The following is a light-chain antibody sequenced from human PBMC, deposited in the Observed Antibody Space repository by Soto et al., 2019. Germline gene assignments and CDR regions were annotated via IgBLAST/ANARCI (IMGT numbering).Light chain of an antibody. CDR2: DNN. CDR1: SSNIGNNY. V-gene: IGLV1-51*01. J-gene: IGLJ2*01. Sequence: QSVLTQPPSVSAAPGQKVTISCSGSSSNIGNNYVSWYQQLPGTAPKLLIYDNNKRPSGIPDRFSGSKSGTSATLGITGLQTGVEADYYCGTWVSSLIAVVFGGGTKLTVL. CDR3: GTWVSSLIAVV.